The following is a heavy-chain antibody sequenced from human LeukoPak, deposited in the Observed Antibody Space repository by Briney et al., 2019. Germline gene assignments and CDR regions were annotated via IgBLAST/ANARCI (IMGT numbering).Heavy chain of an antibody. J-gene: IGHJ4*02. CDR1: GGSISSSTYY. V-gene: IGHV4-39*07. Sequence: SETLSLTCTVSGGSISSSTYYWGWIRQPPGKGLEWIGGIYYSGSTYYNPSLESRVTISVDTSKNQFSLKLSSVTATDTAVYYCARVRRSSRYFDYWGQGTLVAVSS. D-gene: IGHD6-13*01. CDR3: ARVRRSSRYFDY. CDR2: IYYSGST.